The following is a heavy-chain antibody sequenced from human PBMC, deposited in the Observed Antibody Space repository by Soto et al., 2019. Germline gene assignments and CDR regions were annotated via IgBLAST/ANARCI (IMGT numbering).Heavy chain of an antibody. V-gene: IGHV1-69*13. D-gene: IGHD2-2*01. CDR1: GGTFSSYA. Sequence: ASVKVSCKASGGTFSSYAISWVRQAPGQGLEWMGGIIPIFGTANYAQKFQGRVTITADESTSTAYMELSSLRSEDTAVYYCASIVVPAADYYYYGMDVWGQGTTVTV. CDR3: ASIVVPAADYYYYGMDV. J-gene: IGHJ6*02. CDR2: IIPIFGTA.